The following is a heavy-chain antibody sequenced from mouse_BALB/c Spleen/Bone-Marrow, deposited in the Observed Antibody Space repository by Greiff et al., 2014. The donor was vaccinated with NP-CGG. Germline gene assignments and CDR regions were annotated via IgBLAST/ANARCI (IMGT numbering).Heavy chain of an antibody. CDR2: ISSGDGYT. V-gene: IGHV5-6*01. Sequence: EVQVVESGGALVKPGGSLKLSSAASGFTFSSYGMSWVRQTPDKRLEWVATISSGDGYTYYPDSVKGRFTISRDNAKNTLYLQMSSPTSEDSAMYYCARQRGGGYYGFFAYWGQGTLVTVSA. CDR3: ARQRGGGYYGFFAY. J-gene: IGHJ3*01. CDR1: GFTFSSYG. D-gene: IGHD1-1*01.